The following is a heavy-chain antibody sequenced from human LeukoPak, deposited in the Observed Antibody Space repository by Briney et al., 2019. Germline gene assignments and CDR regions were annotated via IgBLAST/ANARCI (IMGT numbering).Heavy chain of an antibody. D-gene: IGHD3-10*01. CDR2: IKQDGSEK. Sequence: GGSLRLSCAASGFTFSSYWMSWVRQAPGKGLEWVANIKQDGSEKYYVDSVKGRFTISRDNSKNTLYLQMNSLRAEDTAVYYCAEDRLLWAHYFDYWGQGTLVTVSS. J-gene: IGHJ4*02. V-gene: IGHV3-7*03. CDR3: AEDRLLWAHYFDY. CDR1: GFTFSSYW.